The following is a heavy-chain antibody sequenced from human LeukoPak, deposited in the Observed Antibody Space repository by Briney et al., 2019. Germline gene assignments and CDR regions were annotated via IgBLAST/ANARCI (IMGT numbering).Heavy chain of an antibody. CDR1: GFTFSSYA. J-gene: IGHJ4*02. CDR3: AKDRCGTSCYTALDY. Sequence: GGSLRLSCAASGFTFSSYAMSWVRQAPGKGLEWVSAISGSGGSTYYADSVKGRFTISRDNSKNTLYLQMNSLRAEDTAVYYCAKDRCGTSCYTALDYWGQGTLVTVSS. CDR2: ISGSGGST. V-gene: IGHV3-23*01. D-gene: IGHD2-2*02.